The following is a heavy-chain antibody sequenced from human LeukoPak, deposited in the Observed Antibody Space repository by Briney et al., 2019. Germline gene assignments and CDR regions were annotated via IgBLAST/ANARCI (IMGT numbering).Heavy chain of an antibody. J-gene: IGHJ4*02. V-gene: IGHV3-23*01. CDR1: GFTFSSYA. Sequence: GGSLRLSCAASGFTFSSYAMSWVRQAPGKGLEWVSGITINGGRTYYADSVKGRFTISRDNSKNTLNLQMNSLRAEDTAVYYCAKDRGSGWFGSDYWGQGTLVTVSS. D-gene: IGHD6-19*01. CDR3: AKDRGSGWFGSDY. CDR2: ITINGGRT.